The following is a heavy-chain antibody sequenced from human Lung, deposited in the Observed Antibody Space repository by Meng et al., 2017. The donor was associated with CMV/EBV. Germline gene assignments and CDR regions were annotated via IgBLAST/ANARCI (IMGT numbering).Heavy chain of an antibody. CDR3: TRDIYAGGAARPLNEY. CDR1: GFTFGDYA. J-gene: IGHJ4*02. D-gene: IGHD6-6*01. Sequence: GESLKISCAASGFTFGDYAMNWVRQAPGEGLEWVGFIRSRAYGGTTDYAASVKGRFTISRDDSKNIAYLQMNTLKIEDTAVYYCTRDIYAGGAARPLNEYCGQATLVTVSS. CDR2: IRSRAYGGTT. V-gene: IGHV3-49*04.